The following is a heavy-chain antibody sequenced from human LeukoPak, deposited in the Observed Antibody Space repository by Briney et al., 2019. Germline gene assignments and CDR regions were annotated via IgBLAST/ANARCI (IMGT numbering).Heavy chain of an antibody. CDR1: GYTFTSYG. D-gene: IGHD3-10*01. V-gene: IGHV1-18*01. CDR2: ISAYNGNT. J-gene: IGHJ4*02. Sequence: ASVKVSCKASGYTFTSYGISWVRQAPGQGLEWMGWISAYNGNTNYAQKLQGRVTMTTDTSTSTAYMELRSLRSDDTAVYYCARDLRITMVRGVTYYFDYWGQGTLVTVSS. CDR3: ARDLRITMVRGVTYYFDY.